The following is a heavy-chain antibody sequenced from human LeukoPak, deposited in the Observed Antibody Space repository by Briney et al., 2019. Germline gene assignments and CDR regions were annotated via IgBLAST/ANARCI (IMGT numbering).Heavy chain of an antibody. D-gene: IGHD2-2*01. CDR1: GFSVSNYV. Sequence: GGSLRLSCAASGFSVSNYVMNWVRQAPGKGLEWVSGISASSINTYYAESVKGRFTISRDISMNTLNLQMNTLRAEDTAVYYCVHVPVSAQWCFALWGRGTLVTVSS. J-gene: IGHJ2*01. V-gene: IGHV3-23*01. CDR3: VHVPVSAQWCFAL. CDR2: ISASSINT.